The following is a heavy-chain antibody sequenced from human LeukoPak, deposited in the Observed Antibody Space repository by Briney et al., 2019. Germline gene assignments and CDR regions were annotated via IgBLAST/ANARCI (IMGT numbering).Heavy chain of an antibody. CDR1: GYSFTSYW. J-gene: IGHJ5*02. CDR2: IYPGDSDT. Sequence: GESLKISCKGSGYSFTSYWIGWVRQMPGKGLEWMGIIYPGDSDTRYSPSFQGQVTISADKSISTAYLQWSSLKASDTAMYYCARRVSAIFGVVLSRWFDPWGQGTLVTVSS. V-gene: IGHV5-51*01. CDR3: ARRVSAIFGVVLSRWFDP. D-gene: IGHD3-3*01.